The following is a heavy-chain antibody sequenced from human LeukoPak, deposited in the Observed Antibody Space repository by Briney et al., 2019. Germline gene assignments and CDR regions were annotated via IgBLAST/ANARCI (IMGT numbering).Heavy chain of an antibody. CDR3: AKDGFHRSSSGFYYYYYMDV. Sequence: GGSLRLSCAASGFTFSSYAMNWVRQAPGKGLEWVSTISGSGGTTYYADSVKGRFTISRDNSKNTLYLQMNSLRAEDTAVYYCAKDGFHRSSSGFYYYYYMDVWGKGTTVTVSS. V-gene: IGHV3-23*01. J-gene: IGHJ6*03. D-gene: IGHD6-6*01. CDR1: GFTFSSYA. CDR2: ISGSGGTT.